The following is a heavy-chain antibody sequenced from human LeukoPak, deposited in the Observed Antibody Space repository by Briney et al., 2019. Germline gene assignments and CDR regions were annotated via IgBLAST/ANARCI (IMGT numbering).Heavy chain of an antibody. CDR3: AKRQGSSASCYDY. V-gene: IGHV3-23*01. CDR1: GLTVSINC. D-gene: IGHD2-2*01. CDR2: IRGSGVST. J-gene: IGHJ4*02. Sequence: GGSLRLSCVASGLTVSINCMTWVRQAPGKGLEWVSVIRGSGVSTYYADSVKGRFTISRDNSKNTLYLQMNNLRAEDTAIYYCAKRQGSSASCYDYWGQGTLVTVSS.